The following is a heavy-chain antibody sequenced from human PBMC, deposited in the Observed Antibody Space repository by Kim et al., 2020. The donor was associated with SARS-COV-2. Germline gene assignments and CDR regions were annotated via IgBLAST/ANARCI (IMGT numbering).Heavy chain of an antibody. Sequence: SETLSLTCAVYGGSFSGYYWSWIRQPPGKGLEWIGEINHSGSTNYNPSLKSRVTISVDTSKNQFSLKLSSVTAADTAVYYCARRVVVAATPYSVWGQGTL. J-gene: IGHJ4*02. CDR3: ARRVVVAATPYSV. CDR2: INHSGST. D-gene: IGHD2-15*01. CDR1: GGSFSGYY. V-gene: IGHV4-34*01.